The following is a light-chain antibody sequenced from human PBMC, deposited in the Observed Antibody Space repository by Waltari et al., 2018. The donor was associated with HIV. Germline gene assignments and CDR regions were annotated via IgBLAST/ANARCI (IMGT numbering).Light chain of an antibody. J-gene: IGKJ1*01. V-gene: IGKV1-5*03. Sequence: DIQMTQSPSTLSASVGDRVTISCRASQSISTWLSWYQQKPGKAPKLLIHKASSLEPGVSSRFSGSGSGTECVLTISSLRTEDFATYYCLQYSDHSWTFGQGTKV. CDR3: LQYSDHSWT. CDR2: KAS. CDR1: QSISTW.